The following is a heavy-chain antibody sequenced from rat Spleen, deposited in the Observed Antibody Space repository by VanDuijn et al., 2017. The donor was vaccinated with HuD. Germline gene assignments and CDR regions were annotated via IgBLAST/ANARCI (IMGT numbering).Heavy chain of an antibody. CDR1: GFSFSKYG. CDR2: INIGGGIT. V-gene: IGHV5-19*01. CDR3: ARLEDPYYFDY. D-gene: IGHD4-2*01. Sequence: EVQLVESGGGLVLPGRSLKLSCATSGFSFSKYGMQWIRQTPTKGLEWVAYINIGGGITYYRDSVKGRFTISRDNAKSTLYLQMDSLRSEDTATYYCARLEDPYYFDYWGPGTMVTVSS. J-gene: IGHJ1*01.